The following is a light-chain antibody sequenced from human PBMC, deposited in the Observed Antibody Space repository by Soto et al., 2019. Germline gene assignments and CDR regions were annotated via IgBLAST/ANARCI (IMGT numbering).Light chain of an antibody. V-gene: IGLV2-14*01. J-gene: IGLJ1*01. CDR3: SSYTISTALV. CDR2: EVS. CDR1: SSDVSGYNY. Sequence: QSALTQPASVSGSPGQSITISCTGTSSDVSGYNYVSWYQHHPGEAPKLMISEVSSRPSGVSNRFSGSKSGNTASLTISGLRAEDEADYYCSSYTISTALVFGTGTKLTVL.